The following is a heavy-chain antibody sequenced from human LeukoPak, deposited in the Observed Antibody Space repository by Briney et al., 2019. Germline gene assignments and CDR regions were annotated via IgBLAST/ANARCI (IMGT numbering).Heavy chain of an antibody. Sequence: GGSLRLSCAASGFTFSSYSMNWVRQAPGKGLEWVSYISSSSSTIYYADSVKGRFTISRDNAKNSLYLQMKSLRAEDTAVYYCARKIVGATTGNAFDIWGQGTMVTVSS. V-gene: IGHV3-48*01. D-gene: IGHD1-26*01. CDR3: ARKIVGATTGNAFDI. CDR2: ISSSSSTI. CDR1: GFTFSSYS. J-gene: IGHJ3*02.